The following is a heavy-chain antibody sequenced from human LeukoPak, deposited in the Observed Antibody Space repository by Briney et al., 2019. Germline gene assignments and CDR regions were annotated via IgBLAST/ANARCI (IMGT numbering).Heavy chain of an antibody. CDR1: GGSISSYY. Sequence: PSETLSLTCTVSGGSISSYYWSWIRQPPGKGLEWIGYIYYSGSTNYNPSLKSRVTISVDTSKNQFSLKLSSVTAADTAVYYCARARGNSDYFDYWGQGTLVTVSS. J-gene: IGHJ4*02. D-gene: IGHD1-7*01. CDR3: ARARGNSDYFDY. V-gene: IGHV4-59*01. CDR2: IYYSGST.